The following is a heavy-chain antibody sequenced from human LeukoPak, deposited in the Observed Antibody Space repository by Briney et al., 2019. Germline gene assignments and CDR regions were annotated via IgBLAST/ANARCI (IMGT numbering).Heavy chain of an antibody. V-gene: IGHV1-46*01. D-gene: IGHD3-3*01. J-gene: IGHJ4*02. Sequence: ASVTDSCKASGYTFTSYYMHWVRQAPGQGLEWMGIINPSGGSTSYAQTFQGRVTMTRDMATSTVYMELSSLRSEDTAVYYCARDGTDYLSIFSFDYWGQGTLVTVSS. CDR3: ARDGTDYLSIFSFDY. CDR1: GYTFTSYY. CDR2: INPSGGST.